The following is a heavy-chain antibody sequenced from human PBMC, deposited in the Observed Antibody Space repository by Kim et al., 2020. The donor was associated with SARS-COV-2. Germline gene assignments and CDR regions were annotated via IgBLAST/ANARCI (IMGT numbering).Heavy chain of an antibody. J-gene: IGHJ6*02. CDR2: INHSGST. V-gene: IGHV4-34*01. Sequence: SETLSLTCAVYGGSFSGYYWSWIRQPPGKGLEWIGEINHSGSTNYNPSLKSRVTISVDTSKNQFSLKLSSVTAADTAVYYCARGAHSSGRLIYYYYYYGMDVWGQGTTVTVSS. CDR1: GGSFSGYY. CDR3: ARGAHSSGRLIYYYYYYGMDV. D-gene: IGHD6-19*01.